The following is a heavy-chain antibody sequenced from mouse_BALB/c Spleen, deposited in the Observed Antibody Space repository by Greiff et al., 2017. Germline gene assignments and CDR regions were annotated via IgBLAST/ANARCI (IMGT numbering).Heavy chain of an antibody. Sequence: EVQLQESGPGLVKPSQSLSLTCTVTGYSITSDYAWNWIRQFPGNKLEWMGYISYSGSTSYNPSLKSRISITRDTAKNQFFLQLNSVTTEDTATYYCARKEGFAYWGQGTLVTVSA. J-gene: IGHJ3*01. CDR1: GYSITSDYA. V-gene: IGHV3-2*02. CDR3: ARKEGFAY. CDR2: ISYSGST.